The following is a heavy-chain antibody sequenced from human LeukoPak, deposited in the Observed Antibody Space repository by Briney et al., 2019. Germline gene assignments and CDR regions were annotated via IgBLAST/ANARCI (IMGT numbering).Heavy chain of an antibody. J-gene: IGHJ4*02. CDR1: GGSISSYY. V-gene: IGHV4-59*12. D-gene: IGHD4-23*01. CDR2: IYYSGST. Sequence: SETLSLTCTVSGGSISSYYWSWIRQPPGKGLEWIGYIYYSGSTNYNPSLKSRVTISVDTSKNQFSLKLSSVTAADTAVYYCARDMFHGGNSDYWGQGTLVTVSS. CDR3: ARDMFHGGNSDY.